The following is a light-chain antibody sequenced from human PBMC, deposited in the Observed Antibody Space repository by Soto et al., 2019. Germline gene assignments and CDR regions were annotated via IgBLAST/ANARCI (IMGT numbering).Light chain of an antibody. J-gene: IGLJ3*02. Sequence: QSALTQPRSVSGSPGQSVIISGTGTNSDVGAYDSVSWYQQHPGKAPKLIIYDVTKRPSGVPDRFSASQSGNTASLTISGLQAEDEADYYCCSYAGSNTLVFGGGTKITVI. CDR1: NSDVGAYDS. CDR3: CSYAGSNTLV. V-gene: IGLV2-11*01. CDR2: DVT.